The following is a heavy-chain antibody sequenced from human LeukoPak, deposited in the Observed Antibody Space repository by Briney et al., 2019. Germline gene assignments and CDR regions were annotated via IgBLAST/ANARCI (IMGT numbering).Heavy chain of an antibody. CDR2: INHSGST. CDR1: GGSFSGYY. V-gene: IGHV4-34*01. Sequence: SETLSLTRAVYGGSFSGYYWSWIRQPPGKGLEWIGEINHSGSTNYNPSLKSRVTISVDTSKNQFSLKLSSVTAADTAVSYCARHRVAARPLGAFDIWGQGTMVTVSS. J-gene: IGHJ3*02. D-gene: IGHD6-6*01. CDR3: ARHRVAARPLGAFDI.